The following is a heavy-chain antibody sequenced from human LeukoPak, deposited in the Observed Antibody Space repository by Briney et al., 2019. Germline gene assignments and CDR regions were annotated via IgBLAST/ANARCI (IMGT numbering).Heavy chain of an antibody. Sequence: GGSLRLSCSASGFLFTDYYMSWIRQAPGKGLEWLSLISSSGSSIYYADPVKGRFTISRDNAKNSLYLQMDSLRAEDTAVYYCAREPPPGLAPPVAGLDYNDYGRDVWGQGTTVTV. V-gene: IGHV3-11*01. D-gene: IGHD1-14*01. CDR3: AREPPPGLAPPVAGLDYNDYGRDV. J-gene: IGHJ6*02. CDR2: ISSSGSSI. CDR1: GFLFTDYY.